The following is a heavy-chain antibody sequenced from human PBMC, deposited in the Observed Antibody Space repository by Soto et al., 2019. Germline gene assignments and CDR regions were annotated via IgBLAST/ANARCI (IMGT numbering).Heavy chain of an antibody. Sequence: PGESLKISCKGSGYSFTSCWISWVRQMPGKGLEWMGRIDPSDSYTNYSPSFQGHVTISADKSISTAYLQWSSLKASDTAMYYCARIIVVVSAANPLYYYYGMDVWGQGSTVTVSS. D-gene: IGHD2-2*01. V-gene: IGHV5-10-1*01. CDR1: GYSFTSCW. CDR3: ARIIVVVSAANPLYYYYGMDV. J-gene: IGHJ6*02. CDR2: IDPSDSYT.